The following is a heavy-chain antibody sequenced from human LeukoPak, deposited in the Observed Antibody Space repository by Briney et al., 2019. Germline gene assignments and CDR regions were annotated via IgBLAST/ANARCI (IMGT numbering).Heavy chain of an antibody. V-gene: IGHV3-7*01. D-gene: IGHD5-18*01. CDR2: IKQDGSEK. CDR3: AREDIGYSYAKRAYYYYMDV. Sequence: GGSLRLSCAASGFTFSSYSMNWVRQAPGKGLEWVANIKQDGSEKYYVDSVKGRFTISRDNAKNSLYLQMNSLRAEDTAVYYCAREDIGYSYAKRAYYYYMDVWGKGTTVTISS. J-gene: IGHJ6*03. CDR1: GFTFSSYS.